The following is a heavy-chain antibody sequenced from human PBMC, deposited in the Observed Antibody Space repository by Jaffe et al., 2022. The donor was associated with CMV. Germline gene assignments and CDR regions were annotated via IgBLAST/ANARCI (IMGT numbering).Heavy chain of an antibody. Sequence: EVQLVQSGAEVKKPGESLKISCKGSGYSFTSYWIGWVRQMPGKGLEWMGIIYPGDSDTRYSPSFQGQVTISADKSISTAYLQWSSLKASDTAMYYCARGSLYYGSGSYRVLFDPWGQGTLVTVSS. D-gene: IGHD3-10*01. V-gene: IGHV5-51*01. CDR2: IYPGDSDT. J-gene: IGHJ5*02. CDR3: ARGSLYYGSGSYRVLFDP. CDR1: GYSFTSYW.